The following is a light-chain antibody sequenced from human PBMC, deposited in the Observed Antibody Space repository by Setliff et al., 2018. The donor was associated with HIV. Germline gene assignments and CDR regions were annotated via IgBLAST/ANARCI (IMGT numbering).Light chain of an antibody. V-gene: IGLV2-8*01. CDR3: SSYAGTNSPYV. CDR1: SSDVGGYNY. J-gene: IGLJ1*01. Sequence: QSVLTQPPSASGSPGQSVTISCTGTSSDVGGYNYVSWYQQHPGKAPKFMIYEVTKRPSGVPDRFSGSKSGNTASLTVSGLQAEDEADYYCSSYAGTNSPYVFGTGTKVT. CDR2: EVT.